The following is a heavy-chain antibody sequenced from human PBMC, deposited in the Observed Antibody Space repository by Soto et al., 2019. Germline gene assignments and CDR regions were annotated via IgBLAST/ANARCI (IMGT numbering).Heavy chain of an antibody. V-gene: IGHV4-59*08. CDR2: IYYSGST. J-gene: IGHJ4*02. D-gene: IGHD6-6*01. Sequence: SETLSLTCTVSGGSISSYYWSWIRQPPGKGLEWIGYIYYSGSTNYNPSLKSRVTISVDMSKNQFSLKLSSVTAADTAVYYCARQYSSSSGDFDYWGQGTLVTVSS. CDR3: ARQYSSSSGDFDY. CDR1: GGSISSYY.